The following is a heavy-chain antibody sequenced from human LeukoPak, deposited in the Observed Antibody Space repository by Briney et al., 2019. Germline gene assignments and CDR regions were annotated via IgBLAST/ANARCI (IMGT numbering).Heavy chain of an antibody. CDR3: VRGGAIPAAGFFDH. CDR2: IYDSGSS. J-gene: IGHJ4*02. V-gene: IGHV4-59*12. D-gene: IGHD6-13*01. CDR1: GGSISGYY. Sequence: SETLSLSCTVSGGSISGYYWSWIRQAPGKGLEWIGYIYDSGSSNHNPSLQSRVTISVDTSKNQFALKVRSVTAADMAVYYCVRGGAIPAAGFFDHWGQGTLVTVSS.